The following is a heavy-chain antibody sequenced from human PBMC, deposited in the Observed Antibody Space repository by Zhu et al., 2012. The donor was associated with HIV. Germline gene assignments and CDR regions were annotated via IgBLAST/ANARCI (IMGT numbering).Heavy chain of an antibody. D-gene: IGHD3-22*01. Sequence: QVQLQESGPGLVKPSETLSLTCSVSGGSMSGDYWTWVRQPAGKRLEWIGRIYISGNTNYNPSLKSRVTMSIDTSKNQFSLQLTSVTAADTAIYYCARADYYDTSGLAGAFDIWGPRGHSHRLF. CDR1: GGSMSGDY. J-gene: IGHJ3*02. CDR3: ARADYYDTSGLAGAFDI. CDR2: IYISGNT. V-gene: IGHV4-4*07.